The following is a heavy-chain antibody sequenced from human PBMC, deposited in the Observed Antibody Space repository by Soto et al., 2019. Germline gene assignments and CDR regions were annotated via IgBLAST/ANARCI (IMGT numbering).Heavy chain of an antibody. D-gene: IGHD3-22*01. CDR1: GGTLNTYA. Sequence: SVKVSCKASGGTLNTYAINWVRQAPGQGLEWMGRIIPSVDMANYARKFQDRVTISADKSTSTAYLELSSLRSEDTAVYYCAILDYYDSSGYSLGPEYWGQGSL. V-gene: IGHV1-69*04. J-gene: IGHJ4*02. CDR3: AILDYYDSSGYSLGPEY. CDR2: IIPSVDMA.